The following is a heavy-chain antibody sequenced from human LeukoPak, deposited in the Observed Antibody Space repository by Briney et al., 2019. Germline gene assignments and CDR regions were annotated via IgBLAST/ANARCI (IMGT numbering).Heavy chain of an antibody. CDR1: GGSFSGYY. D-gene: IGHD6-19*01. V-gene: IGHV4-34*01. CDR3: ARGGESEQWLVRGLDY. Sequence: SETLSLTCAVYGGSFSGYYWSWIRQPPGGGLEWTGEINHSGSTNYNPSPKSRVTISVDTSKNQFSLKLSSVTAADTAVYYCARGGESEQWLVRGLDYWGQGTLVTVSS. J-gene: IGHJ4*02. CDR2: INHSGST.